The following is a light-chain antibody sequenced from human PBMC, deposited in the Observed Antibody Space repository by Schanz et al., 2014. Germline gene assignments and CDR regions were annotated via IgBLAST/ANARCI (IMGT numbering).Light chain of an antibody. V-gene: IGLV2-14*01. Sequence: QSALTQPASVSGSPGQSITISCIGTSSDVGGYNYVSWYQQHPGKAPKLMIYEVTKRPSGVPDRFSDSKSGTSASLAISGLQSEDEADYYCAAWDDSLNSWVFGGGTKVTVL. CDR1: SSDVGGYNY. CDR2: EVT. J-gene: IGLJ3*02. CDR3: AAWDDSLNSWV.